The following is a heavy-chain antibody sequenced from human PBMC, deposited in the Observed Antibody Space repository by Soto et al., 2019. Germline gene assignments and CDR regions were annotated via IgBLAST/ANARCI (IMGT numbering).Heavy chain of an antibody. J-gene: IGHJ6*02. D-gene: IGHD2-15*01. CDR3: ARAPGYCSGGRCVHYYGMDV. V-gene: IGHV4-30-4*01. CDR2: IYYSGST. CDR1: GGSISSGDYY. Sequence: SETLSLTCSVSGGSISSGDYYWSWIRQPPGKGLEWIGYIYYSGSTYYNPSLKSRVTISVGTSKNQFSLKLSSVTAADTAVYYCARAPGYCSGGRCVHYYGMDVWGQGTTVTVSS.